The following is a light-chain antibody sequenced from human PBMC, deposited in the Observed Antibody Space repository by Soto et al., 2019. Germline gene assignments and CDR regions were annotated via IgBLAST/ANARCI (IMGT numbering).Light chain of an antibody. Sequence: DIVMTQSPLSLPVTPGEPASISCRSSQSLLHSNGYNYLDWYLQKPGQSPQLRIYLGSNRASGVPDRFSVSGSGTDFTLKISRVEAEDVGIYYCMQALQNPLTFGGGTKVEIK. CDR2: LGS. J-gene: IGKJ4*01. V-gene: IGKV2-28*01. CDR3: MQALQNPLT. CDR1: QSLLHSNGYNY.